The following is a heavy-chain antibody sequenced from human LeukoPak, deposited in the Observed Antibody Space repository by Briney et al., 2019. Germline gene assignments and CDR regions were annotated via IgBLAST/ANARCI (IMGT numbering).Heavy chain of an antibody. V-gene: IGHV4-38-2*02. Sequence: KPSETLSLTCTVSGYSISSGYYWGWIRQPPGKGLEWIGSIYHSGSTYYNPSLKSRVTISVDTSKNRFSLKLSSVTAADTAVYYCARDLTVVTPTTIIPAVPFDYWGQGTLVTVSS. CDR2: IYHSGST. CDR1: GYSISSGYY. CDR3: ARDLTVVTPTTIIPAVPFDY. D-gene: IGHD4-23*01. J-gene: IGHJ4*02.